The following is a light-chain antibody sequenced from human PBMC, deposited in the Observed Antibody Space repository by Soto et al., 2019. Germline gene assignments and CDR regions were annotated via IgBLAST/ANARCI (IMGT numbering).Light chain of an antibody. V-gene: IGKV1-8*01. CDR3: QQYYSYPRA. J-gene: IGKJ1*01. CDR1: QGISSY. CDR2: AAS. Sequence: IQMTQSPSSVSASVGDRVTITCRASQGISSYLAWYQQKPGKAPKLLIYAASTLQSGVPSRFSGSGSGTDFTLTISCLQSEDFATYYCQQYYSYPRAFGQGTKVDIK.